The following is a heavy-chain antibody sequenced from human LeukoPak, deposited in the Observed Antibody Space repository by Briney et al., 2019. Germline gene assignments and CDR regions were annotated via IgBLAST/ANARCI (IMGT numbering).Heavy chain of an antibody. CDR1: GFTFSSYA. J-gene: IGHJ4*02. Sequence: GGSLRLSCAASGFTFSSYAMSWVRQAPGKGLEWVSGISCSGGSTYYVDSVKGRFTISRDNSKNTLYLQMNSLRAEDTAVYYCAKASIVGATDYFDYWGQGTMVTVSS. CDR2: ISCSGGST. V-gene: IGHV3-23*01. CDR3: AKASIVGATDYFDY. D-gene: IGHD1-26*01.